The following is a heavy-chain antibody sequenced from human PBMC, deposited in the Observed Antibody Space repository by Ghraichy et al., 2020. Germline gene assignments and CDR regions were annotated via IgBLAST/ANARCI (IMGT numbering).Heavy chain of an antibody. D-gene: IGHD5-24*01. J-gene: IGHJ5*02. CDR3: ARGINYFDP. Sequence: ASVNVSCKASGYTFINYVITWVRQAPGQGLEWLGWITTKSGNTQYGWKFQDRVTMTTDTSTSTAYMELRSLRSDDTAVYYCARGINYFDPWGQGTLVTVSS. CDR2: ITTKSGNT. CDR1: GYTFINYV. V-gene: IGHV1-18*01.